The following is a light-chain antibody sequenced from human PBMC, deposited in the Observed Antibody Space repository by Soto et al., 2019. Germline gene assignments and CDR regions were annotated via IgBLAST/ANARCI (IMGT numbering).Light chain of an antibody. V-gene: IGLV2-23*03. J-gene: IGLJ1*01. Sequence: QSAPTQPASVSGSPGQSITISCTGTSSDVGSYNLVSWYQQHPGKAPKLMIYEGSKRPSGVSNRFSGSKSGNTASLTISGLQAEDEAEYYCSSYGRSSTFGYVFGTGTKVTVL. CDR3: SSYGRSSTFGYV. CDR1: SSDVGSYNL. CDR2: EGS.